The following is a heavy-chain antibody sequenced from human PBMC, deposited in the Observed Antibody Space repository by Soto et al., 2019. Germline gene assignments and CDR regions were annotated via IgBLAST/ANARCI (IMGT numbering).Heavy chain of an antibody. D-gene: IGHD3-3*01. CDR2: ISGSGGST. CDR1: GFTFSSYA. J-gene: IGHJ4*02. V-gene: IGHV3-23*01. CDR3: AKAGRFLEWSPYYFDY. Sequence: GGSLRLSCAASGFTFSSYAMSWVRQAPGKGLEWVSAISGSGGSTYYADSVKGRFTISRDNSKNTLYLQMNSPRAEDTAVYYCAKAGRFLEWSPYYFDYWGQGTLVTVSS.